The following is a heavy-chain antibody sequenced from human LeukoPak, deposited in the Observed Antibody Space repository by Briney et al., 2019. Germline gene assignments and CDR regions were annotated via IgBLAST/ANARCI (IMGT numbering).Heavy chain of an antibody. J-gene: IGHJ3*02. V-gene: IGHV3-23*01. CDR3: AKNYHDNSAYFSWAFDI. CDR2: IGASGAT. Sequence: TGGSLRLSCAASGFTFRIYAMTWVRQAPGKGLEWVSAIGASGATLYADSVKGRFTISRDNSRNTLYLQMNSLRTEDTAVYYCAKNYHDNSAYFSWAFDIWGQGTMVTLSS. D-gene: IGHD3-22*01. CDR1: GFTFRIYA.